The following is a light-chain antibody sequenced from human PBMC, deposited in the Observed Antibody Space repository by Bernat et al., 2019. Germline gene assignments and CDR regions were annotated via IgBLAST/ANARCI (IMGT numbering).Light chain of an antibody. CDR1: SSNIGSNT. Sequence: QSVLTQPPSKSGTPGQRVTISCSGSSSNIGSNTVNWYQQLPGTAPKLLIYTNNQRPSGVPDRFSGSKSGTSASLAISGLQSEDEADYYCAAWDDSLTGWVFGGGTKLTVL. V-gene: IGLV1-44*01. CDR2: TNN. J-gene: IGLJ3*02. CDR3: AAWDDSLTGWV.